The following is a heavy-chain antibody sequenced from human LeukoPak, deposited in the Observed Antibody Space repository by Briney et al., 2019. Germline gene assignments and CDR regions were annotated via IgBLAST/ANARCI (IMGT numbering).Heavy chain of an antibody. CDR3: AKDATYDSSGYYYDY. V-gene: IGHV3-23*01. CDR2: ISGSGGST. J-gene: IGHJ4*02. D-gene: IGHD3-22*01. CDR1: GFTFSSYA. Sequence: GGSLRLSCAASGFTFSSYAMSWVRQTPGKGLEWVSAISGSGGSTYYADSVKGRFTISRDNAKNSLYLQMNSLRAEDTALYYCAKDATYDSSGYYYDYWGQGTLVTVSS.